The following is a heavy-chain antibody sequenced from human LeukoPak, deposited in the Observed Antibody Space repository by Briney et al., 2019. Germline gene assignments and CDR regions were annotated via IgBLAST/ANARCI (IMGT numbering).Heavy chain of an antibody. V-gene: IGHV1-18*01. CDR2: ISAYNGNT. CDR3: ATLDGSYYYYYGMDV. Sequence: VASVKVSCKASGYTFTSYGISWVRQAPGQGLEWMGWISAYNGNTIYAQKFQGRVTMTEDTSTDTAYMELSSLRSEDTAVYYCATLDGSYYYYYGMDVWGQGTTVTVSS. CDR1: GYTFTSYG. J-gene: IGHJ6*02. D-gene: IGHD1-26*01.